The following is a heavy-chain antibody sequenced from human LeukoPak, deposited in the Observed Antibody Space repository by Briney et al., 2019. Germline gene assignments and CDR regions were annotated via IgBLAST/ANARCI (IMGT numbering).Heavy chain of an antibody. J-gene: IGHJ4*02. D-gene: IGHD3-22*01. CDR2: IKQDGSEK. V-gene: IGHV3-7*01. Sequence: AGGSLRLSCAASGFTFSSYWMSWVRQAPGKGLEWVANIKQDGSEKYYVDSVKGRFTISRDNAKNSLYLQMNSLRAEDTAVYDCAKTYYYDSSGFSPDYWGQGTLVTVSS. CDR1: GFTFSSYW. CDR3: AKTYYYDSSGFSPDY.